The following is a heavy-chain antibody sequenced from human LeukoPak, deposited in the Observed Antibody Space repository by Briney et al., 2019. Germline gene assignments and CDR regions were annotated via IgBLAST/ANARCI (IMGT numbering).Heavy chain of an antibody. Sequence: GGSLRLSCAASRFTFSGSWMTWVRQAPGKGLEWVANIKYDGSEKYYVDSVKGRFTISRDNAKNSLFLQMNSLRAEDTAVYYCARDWWFGELSNWGQGTLVTVSS. D-gene: IGHD3-10*01. V-gene: IGHV3-7*01. CDR2: IKYDGSEK. CDR1: RFTFSGSW. CDR3: ARDWWFGELSN. J-gene: IGHJ4*02.